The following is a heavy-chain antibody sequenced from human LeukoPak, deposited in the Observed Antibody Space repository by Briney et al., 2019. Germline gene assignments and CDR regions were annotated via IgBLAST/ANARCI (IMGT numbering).Heavy chain of an antibody. D-gene: IGHD5-18*01. J-gene: IGHJ4*02. CDR3: ARDRLEGYSYDGI. Sequence: SETLSLTCTVSGYSISSGIYYWSWIRQPAGKGLEWIGRIYTSGGTDYNPSLKSRVTISIDTSKNQFSLKLISVTAADTAVFYCARDRLEGYSYDGIWGQGTLVTVSS. CDR1: GYSISSGIYY. CDR2: IYTSGGT. V-gene: IGHV4-61*02.